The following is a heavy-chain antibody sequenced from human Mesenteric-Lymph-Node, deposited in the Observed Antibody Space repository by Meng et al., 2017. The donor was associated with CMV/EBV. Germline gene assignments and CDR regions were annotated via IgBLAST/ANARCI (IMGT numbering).Heavy chain of an antibody. Sequence: SAVGVGWIRQPPGKALEWLALIYWDDDKRYSPSLKSRLTITKDTSKNQVVLTMTNMDPVDMGTYYCAHKKELGYFDWLSKTGYFDYWGQGTLVTVSS. CDR1: SAVG. D-gene: IGHD3-9*01. V-gene: IGHV2-5*02. J-gene: IGHJ4*02. CDR2: IYWDDDK. CDR3: AHKKELGYFDWLSKTGYFDY.